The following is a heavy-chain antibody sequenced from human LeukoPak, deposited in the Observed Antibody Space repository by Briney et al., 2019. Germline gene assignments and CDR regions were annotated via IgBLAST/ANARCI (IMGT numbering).Heavy chain of an antibody. CDR2: ISYDGSNK. D-gene: IGHD3-16*02. CDR1: GFTFSSYG. V-gene: IGHV3-30*18. J-gene: IGHJ4*02. CDR3: AKDYRSLWSLYYFDY. Sequence: GGSLRLSCAASGFTFSSYGMHWVRQAPGKGLEWVAVISYDGSNKYYADSVKGRFTISRDNSKNTLYLQMNSLRAEDTAVYYCAKDYRSLWSLYYFDYWGQGTLVTVSS.